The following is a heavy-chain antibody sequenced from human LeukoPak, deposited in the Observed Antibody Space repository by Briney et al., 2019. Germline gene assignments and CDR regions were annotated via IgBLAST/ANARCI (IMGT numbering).Heavy chain of an antibody. J-gene: IGHJ3*02. Sequence: PGGSLRLSCAASGFTFSNAWMSWVRQAPGKGLEWVGRIKSKTDGGTTDYAAPVKGRFTISRDDSKNTLYLQMNSLKTEDTAVYYCTTDWGGFGSDAFDTWGQGTMVTVSS. CDR3: TTDWGGFGSDAFDT. V-gene: IGHV3-15*01. D-gene: IGHD3-16*01. CDR1: GFTFSNAW. CDR2: IKSKTDGGTT.